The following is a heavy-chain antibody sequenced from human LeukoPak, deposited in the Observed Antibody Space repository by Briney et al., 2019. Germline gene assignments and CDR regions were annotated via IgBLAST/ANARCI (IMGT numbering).Heavy chain of an antibody. V-gene: IGHV3-21*01. Sequence: KPGGSLRLSCAASGFTFSSYSMNWVRQAPGKELEWVSSISSSSSYIYYADSVKGRFTISRDNAKNSLYLQMNSLRAEDTAVYYCARVGHIAAVDYWGQGTLVTVSS. CDR3: ARVGHIAAVDY. CDR2: ISSSSSYI. J-gene: IGHJ4*02. D-gene: IGHD6-13*01. CDR1: GFTFSSYS.